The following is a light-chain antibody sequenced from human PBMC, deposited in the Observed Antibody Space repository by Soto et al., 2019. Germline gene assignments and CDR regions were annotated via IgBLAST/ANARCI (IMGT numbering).Light chain of an antibody. V-gene: IGLV2-14*01. Sequence: QSVLTQPASVSGSPGQSITISCTGTSSDVGGYNYVSWYQQHPGKAPKLMIYDVSNRPSGVSNRFSGSKSGNTASLTISGLQAEDEADYYCSSYTSSSTFFFGPGTKVTV. CDR3: SSYTSSSTFF. J-gene: IGLJ1*01. CDR2: DVS. CDR1: SSDVGGYNY.